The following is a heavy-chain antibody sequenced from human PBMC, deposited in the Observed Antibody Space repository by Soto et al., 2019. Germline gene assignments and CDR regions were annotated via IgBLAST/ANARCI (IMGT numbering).Heavy chain of an antibody. CDR1: GGSISITSYS. Sequence: PSYTLALTCTVSGGSISITSYSWGWIRQPPGKGLEWIGSIYYSGSTYYNPSLKSRVTISVDTSKNQFSLKLGSVTAADSAVYFCARLEGLATISYYFDFWGPGALVTVSS. V-gene: IGHV4-39*01. CDR3: ARLEGLATISYYFDF. CDR2: IYYSGST. D-gene: IGHD3-9*01. J-gene: IGHJ4*02.